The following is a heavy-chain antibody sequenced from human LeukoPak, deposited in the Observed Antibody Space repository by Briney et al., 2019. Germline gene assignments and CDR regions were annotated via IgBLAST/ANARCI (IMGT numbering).Heavy chain of an antibody. D-gene: IGHD3-9*01. Sequence: ASVKVSCKASGYIFTDYYIHWVRQAPGLGLEWMGWINPSSGGTNYAQKFQGRVTMTRDTSIDTAYMELSSLRSDDTAMYYCGRDVQTTILSLWGQGTLVTVSS. V-gene: IGHV1-2*02. CDR3: GRDVQTTILSL. J-gene: IGHJ4*02. CDR2: INPSSGGT. CDR1: GYIFTDYY.